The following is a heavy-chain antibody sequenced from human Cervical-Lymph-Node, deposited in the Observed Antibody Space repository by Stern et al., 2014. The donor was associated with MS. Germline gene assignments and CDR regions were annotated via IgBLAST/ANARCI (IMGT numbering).Heavy chain of an antibody. Sequence: VQLVQSGAEVKKPGESLKISCKLSGYSFTIYYIAWVLQMPGKGLEWMGVIYPYASDTTYSPSFQGQVTISADKSITTAYLQWSSLRASDTAMYYCARHVQGFDYWGQGTLVTVSS. CDR2: IYPYASDT. CDR3: ARHVQGFDY. V-gene: IGHV5-51*01. J-gene: IGHJ4*02. CDR1: GYSFTIYY.